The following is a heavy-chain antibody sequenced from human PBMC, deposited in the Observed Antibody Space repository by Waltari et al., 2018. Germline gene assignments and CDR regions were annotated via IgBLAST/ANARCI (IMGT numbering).Heavy chain of an antibody. CDR1: GGTFSSYA. J-gene: IGHJ6*02. CDR3: ARVTMVRGVIIGYYYYYGMDV. D-gene: IGHD3-10*01. CDR2: IIPIFGTA. V-gene: IGHV1-69*01. Sequence: QVQLVQSGAEVKKPGSSVKVSCKASGGTFSSYAISWVRQAPGQGLEWMGGIIPIFGTANYAQKFQGRVTITADESTSTAYMELSSLRSEDTAVYYCARVTMVRGVIIGYYYYYGMDVWGQGTTVTVSS.